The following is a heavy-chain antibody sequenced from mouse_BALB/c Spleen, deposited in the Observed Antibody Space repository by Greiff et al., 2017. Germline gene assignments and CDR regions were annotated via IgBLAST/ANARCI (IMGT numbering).Heavy chain of an antibody. CDR1: GFTFSSYG. CDR3: ASLFDY. CDR2: ISSGGSYT. Sequence: VQLKESGGDLVKPGGSLKLSCAASGFTFSSYGMSWVRQTPDKRLEWVATISSGGSYTYYPDSVKGRFTISRDNDKNTLYLQMSSLKSEDTAMYYCASLFDYWGQGTTLTVSS. J-gene: IGHJ2*01. V-gene: IGHV5-6*01.